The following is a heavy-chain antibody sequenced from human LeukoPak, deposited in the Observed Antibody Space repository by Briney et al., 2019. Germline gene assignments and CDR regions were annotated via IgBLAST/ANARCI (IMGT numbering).Heavy chain of an antibody. CDR2: MYYTGTI. CDR3: ARPIRN. J-gene: IGHJ4*02. Sequence: SETLSLTCTVSGDSITSSSYYWGWIRQPPGKGLEWIGTMYYTGTIYYNPSLKSRVTISVDTSKNQFSLSLSSVTAADTAVYYCARPIRNWGQGTMVIVSS. CDR1: GDSITSSSYY. V-gene: IGHV4-39*07.